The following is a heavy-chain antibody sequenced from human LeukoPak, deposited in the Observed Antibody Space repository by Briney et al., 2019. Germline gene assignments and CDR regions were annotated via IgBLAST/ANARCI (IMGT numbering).Heavy chain of an antibody. Sequence: GGSLRLSCAASGFTFRNNWMNWIRQTPGKGLEWVASINHNGNVNYYVDSVKGRFTISRDNAKNSLYLQMSNLRAEDTAVYFCARGGGLDVWGQGATVTVSS. CDR3: ARGGGLDV. CDR1: GFTFRNNW. J-gene: IGHJ6*02. V-gene: IGHV3-7*03. CDR2: INHNGNVN. D-gene: IGHD3-16*01.